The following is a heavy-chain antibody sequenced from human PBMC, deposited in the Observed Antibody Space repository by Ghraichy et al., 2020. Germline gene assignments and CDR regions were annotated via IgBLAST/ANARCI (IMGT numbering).Heavy chain of an antibody. CDR2: IYYSGST. Sequence: SETLSLTCTDSGGSNSSYYWSWIRQPPGKGLEWIGYIYYSGSTNYNPSLNSRVAISVDTSKNQFSLKLSSVTAADTAVYYCAREYYYYGIDVWGQGTTVTVAS. V-gene: IGHV4-59*01. J-gene: IGHJ6*02. CDR3: AREYYYYGIDV. CDR1: GGSNSSYY.